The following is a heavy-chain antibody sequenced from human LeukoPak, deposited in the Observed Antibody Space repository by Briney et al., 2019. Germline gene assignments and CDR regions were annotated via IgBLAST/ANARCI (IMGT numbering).Heavy chain of an antibody. J-gene: IGHJ4*02. V-gene: IGHV3-53*01. CDR1: GFTVSSNY. Sequence: GGSLRLSCAASGFTVSSNYMSWVRQAPGKGLEWVSVIYSGGSTYYADSVKGRFTISRDNSKNTLYLQMNSLRAEDTAVYYCAGVRKYYDSSGYYIWGQGTLVTVSS. CDR3: AGVRKYYDSSGYYI. D-gene: IGHD3-22*01. CDR2: IYSGGST.